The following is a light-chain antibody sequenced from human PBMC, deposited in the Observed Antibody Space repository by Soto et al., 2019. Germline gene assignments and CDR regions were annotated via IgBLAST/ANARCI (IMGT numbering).Light chain of an antibody. Sequence: EIVLTQSPGTLSLSPGERATLSCRASQSVSSSYLAWYQQKPGQAPSLLIYGASNRAPGIPYRFSGSGSGTDFTLTISRLEPEDFAVYYCQQYDSSPPAYTFGPGTKVDIK. V-gene: IGKV3-20*01. J-gene: IGKJ3*01. CDR2: GAS. CDR1: QSVSSSY. CDR3: QQYDSSPPAYT.